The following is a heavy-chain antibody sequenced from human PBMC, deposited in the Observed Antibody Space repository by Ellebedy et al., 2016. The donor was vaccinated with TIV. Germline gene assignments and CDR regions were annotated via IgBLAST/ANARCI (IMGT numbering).Heavy chain of an antibody. CDR3: AKGGIYYYYMDV. CDR1: GFTFSSYA. D-gene: IGHD3-16*01. CDR2: ISWNSGSI. V-gene: IGHV3-9*01. J-gene: IGHJ6*03. Sequence: GGSLRLSXAASGFTFSSYAMSWVRQAPGKGLEWVSGISWNSGSIGYADSVKGRFTISRDNAKNSLYLQMNSLRAEDTALYYCAKGGIYYYYMDVWGKGTTVTVSS.